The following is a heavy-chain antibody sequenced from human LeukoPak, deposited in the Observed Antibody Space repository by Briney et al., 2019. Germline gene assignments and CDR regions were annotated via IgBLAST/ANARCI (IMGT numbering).Heavy chain of an antibody. CDR1: GFTLSSYW. CDR3: ARDSYGSGSCMDV. CDR2: IKQDGSEK. V-gene: IGHV3-7*01. D-gene: IGHD3-10*01. J-gene: IGHJ6*02. Sequence: GGSLRLSCAASGFTLSSYWMSWVRQAPGKGLEWVANIKQDGSEKYYVDSVKGRFTISRDNAKNSLYLQMNSLGAEDTAVYYCARDSYGSGSCMDVWGQGTTVTVSS.